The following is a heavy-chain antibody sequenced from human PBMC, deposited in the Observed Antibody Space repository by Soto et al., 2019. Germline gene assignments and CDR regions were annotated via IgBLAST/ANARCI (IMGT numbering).Heavy chain of an antibody. CDR3: ARGYHGGDVYDDAFDI. D-gene: IGHD2-21*02. V-gene: IGHV1-69*01. CDR1: GGTFSSYA. CDR2: IIPIFGTA. Sequence: QVQLVQSGAEVKKPGSSVKVSCKASGGTFSSYAISWVRQAPGQGLEWMGGIIPIFGTANYAQKFQGRVTITSDESASTAYMELSSLRSEDTAVYYCARGYHGGDVYDDAFDIWGQGTMVTVSS. J-gene: IGHJ3*02.